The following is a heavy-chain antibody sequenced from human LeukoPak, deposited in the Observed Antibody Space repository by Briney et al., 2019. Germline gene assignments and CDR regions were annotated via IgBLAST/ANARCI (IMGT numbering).Heavy chain of an antibody. V-gene: IGHV3-48*01. J-gene: IGHJ3*02. Sequence: GGSLRLSCASSGFTLKDYAMNWVRQAPGKGLEWVSYISSTGSPIYYADSVEGRFTISRDNAKDSLYLQMNSLRVEDTAVYYCTRGPKNWGRSAFDMWGQGTMVTVSS. CDR2: ISSTGSPI. CDR1: GFTLKDYA. D-gene: IGHD7-27*01. CDR3: TRGPKNWGRSAFDM.